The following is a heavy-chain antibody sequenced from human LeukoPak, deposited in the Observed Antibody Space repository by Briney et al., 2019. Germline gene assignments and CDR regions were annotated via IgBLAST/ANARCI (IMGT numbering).Heavy chain of an antibody. D-gene: IGHD3-10*01. Sequence: ASVKVSCKASGYTFTSYDINWVRQAPGQGLEWMGIINPSGGSTSYAQKFQGRVTMTRDTSTSTVYMELSSLRSEDTAVYYCARAVGIIRGVNLGYWGQGTLVTASS. CDR1: GYTFTSYD. CDR2: INPSGGST. CDR3: ARAVGIIRGVNLGY. V-gene: IGHV1-46*01. J-gene: IGHJ4*02.